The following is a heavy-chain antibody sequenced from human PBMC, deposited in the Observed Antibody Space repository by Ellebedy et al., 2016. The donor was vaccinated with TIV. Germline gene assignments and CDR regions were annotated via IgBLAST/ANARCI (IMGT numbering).Heavy chain of an antibody. V-gene: IGHV1-2*02. CDR2: IYPNSGGT. CDR1: GYPFNDFY. J-gene: IGHJ4*02. CDR3: ARGTSAFSPYDY. Sequence: AASVKVSCKTSGYPFNDFYIHWVRQAPGQGLEWMGWIYPNSGGTHFAQKFQGRLTMSKDTSITTAFMELTWLRSDDTALYYCARGTSAFSPYDYWGQGSLVTVSS. D-gene: IGHD2/OR15-2a*01.